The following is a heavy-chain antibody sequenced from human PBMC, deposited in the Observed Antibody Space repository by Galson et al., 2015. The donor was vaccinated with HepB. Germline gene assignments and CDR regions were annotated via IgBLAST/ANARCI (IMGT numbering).Heavy chain of an antibody. CDR3: ARENPDTYYFDS. Sequence: SVKVSCKASGYTLTNYHFHWVRQAPGQGPEWMGKIFAGGGSTRFAERFQGRVTLTRDSSTSTIYMEVSSLRSDDTAVYYCARENPDTYYFDSWGQGTLVTVSS. J-gene: IGHJ4*02. D-gene: IGHD2/OR15-2a*01. V-gene: IGHV1-46*01. CDR1: GYTLTNYH. CDR2: IFAGGGST.